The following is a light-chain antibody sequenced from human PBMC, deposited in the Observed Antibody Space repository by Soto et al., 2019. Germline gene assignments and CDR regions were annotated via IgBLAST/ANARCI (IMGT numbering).Light chain of an antibody. CDR1: SSDVGGYNN. CDR2: EVS. J-gene: IGLJ2*01. Sequence: QSVLTQPASVSGSPGQSITISCTGSSSDVGGYNNVSWYQQHPGKAPKLIIYEVSDRPSGVSNRFSGSKSGNTASLTISGLQAEDEADYYCSSYTTTTTRVAFGGGTKVTVL. CDR3: SSYTTTTTRVA. V-gene: IGLV2-14*01.